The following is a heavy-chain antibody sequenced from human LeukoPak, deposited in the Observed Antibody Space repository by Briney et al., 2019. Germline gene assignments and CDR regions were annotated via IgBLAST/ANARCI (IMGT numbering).Heavy chain of an antibody. CDR3: AYFGDYSTWSLD. CDR1: GFSFSSYG. D-gene: IGHD4-17*01. J-gene: IGHJ4*02. V-gene: IGHV3-30*03. Sequence: PGGSLRLSCAASGFSFSSYGMHWVRQAPGKGLEWVAVISYDGSNKYYADSVKGRFTISRDNSKNTLYLQMNSLRAEDTAVYYCAYFGDYSTWSLDWGQGTLVTVSS. CDR2: ISYDGSNK.